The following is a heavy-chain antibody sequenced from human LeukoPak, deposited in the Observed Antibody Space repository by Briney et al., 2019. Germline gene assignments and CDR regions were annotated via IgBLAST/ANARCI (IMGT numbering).Heavy chain of an antibody. Sequence: GGSLRLSCAASGFTFSSFGMHWVRQTPGRGLEWVAFIRYDGSNKYYADSVKGRFTISRDNSKNTLYLQMNSLRAEDTAMYYCAKGLVVVPAACDYWGQGTLVTVSS. V-gene: IGHV3-30*02. CDR3: AKGLVVVPAACDY. D-gene: IGHD2-2*01. J-gene: IGHJ4*02. CDR2: IRYDGSNK. CDR1: GFTFSSFG.